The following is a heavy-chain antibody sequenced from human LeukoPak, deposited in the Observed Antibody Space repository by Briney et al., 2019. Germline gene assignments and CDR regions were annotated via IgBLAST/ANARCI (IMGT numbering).Heavy chain of an antibody. J-gene: IGHJ4*02. D-gene: IGHD2-21*02. CDR2: INPNSGGT. V-gene: IGHV1-2*02. CDR1: GYTFTGYY. CDR3: ARGDVVVTAYDY. Sequence: ASVKVSCKAFGYTFTGYYMHWVRQAPGQGLEWMGWINPNSGGTNYAQKFQGRVTMTRDTSISTAYMELSRLRSDDTAVYYCARGDVVVTAYDYWGQGTLVTVSS.